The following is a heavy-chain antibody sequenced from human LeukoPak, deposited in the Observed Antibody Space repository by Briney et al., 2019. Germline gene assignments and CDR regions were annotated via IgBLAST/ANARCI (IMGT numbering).Heavy chain of an antibody. V-gene: IGHV1-69*04. J-gene: IGHJ6*02. D-gene: IGHD6-6*01. Sequence: EASVKVSCTASGGTFSSYAISWVRQAPGQGLEWMGRIIPIFGIANYAQKFQGRVTIIADKSTSTAYMELSSLRSEDTAVYYCASQYSSSGDYYYGMDVWGQGTTVTVSS. CDR1: GGTFSSYA. CDR2: IIPIFGIA. CDR3: ASQYSSSGDYYYGMDV.